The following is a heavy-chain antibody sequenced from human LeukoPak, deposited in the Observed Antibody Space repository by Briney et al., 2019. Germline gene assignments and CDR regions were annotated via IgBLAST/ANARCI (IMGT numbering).Heavy chain of an antibody. CDR1: GFTFSSYW. D-gene: IGHD5-24*01. Sequence: GGSLRLSCAASGFTFSSYWMSWVRQAPGKGLEWVSGISYIDFETYYADSVKGRFTISSDNSMNTLYLQMDSLTVEDTAVYYCEKRTRDGFNTPFDFWGQGTLVTVS. V-gene: IGHV3-23*01. J-gene: IGHJ4*02. CDR2: ISYIDFET. CDR3: EKRTRDGFNTPFDF.